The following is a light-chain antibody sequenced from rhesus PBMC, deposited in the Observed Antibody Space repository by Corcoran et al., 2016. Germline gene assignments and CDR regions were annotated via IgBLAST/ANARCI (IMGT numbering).Light chain of an antibody. CDR2: AAS. CDR1: QNIYSN. J-gene: IGKJ1*01. V-gene: IGKV1S12*01. CDR3: QHYYNNPWT. Sequence: DIQMTQSPSALSASVGDRVTISCRASQNIYSNLAWYQQKPGKAPKPLIYAASSLQTGIPSRFSGSGSGTDFPLTISSLPPEDSAAYYCQHYYNNPWTFGQGTKVEIK.